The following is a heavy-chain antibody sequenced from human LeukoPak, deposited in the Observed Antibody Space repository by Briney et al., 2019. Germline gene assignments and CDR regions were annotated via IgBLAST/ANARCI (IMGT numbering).Heavy chain of an antibody. V-gene: IGHV3-9*01. D-gene: IGHD3-10*01. CDR1: GFTFDDYA. Sequence: GRSLRLSCAASGFTFDDYAMHWVRQAPGKGLEWVSGISWNSGSIGYADSVKGRFTISRDNAKNYLYLQMNSLRAEDTALYYCAKTYYGSGSYLYHYMDVWGKGTTVTVSS. CDR2: ISWNSGSI. CDR3: AKTYYGSGSYLYHYMDV. J-gene: IGHJ6*03.